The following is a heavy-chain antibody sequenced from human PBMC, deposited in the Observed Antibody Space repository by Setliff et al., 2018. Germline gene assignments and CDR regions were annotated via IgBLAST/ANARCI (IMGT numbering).Heavy chain of an antibody. CDR3: ARIHLLLWFGELLSGWFDP. D-gene: IGHD3-10*01. V-gene: IGHV4-39*07. J-gene: IGHJ5*02. Sequence: SETLSLTCTVSGGSISSSSYYWDWIRQPPGKGLEWIGSIYYSGSTYYNPSLKSRVTISVDTSKNQFSLKLSSVTAADTAVYYCARIHLLLWFGELLSGWFDPWGQGTLVTVSS. CDR1: GGSISSSSYY. CDR2: IYYSGST.